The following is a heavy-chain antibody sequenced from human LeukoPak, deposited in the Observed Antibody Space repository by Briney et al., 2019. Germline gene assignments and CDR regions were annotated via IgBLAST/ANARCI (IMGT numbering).Heavy chain of an antibody. D-gene: IGHD3-3*01. CDR3: ANAPRRDFWSGYEPLDYYYYYMDV. J-gene: IGHJ6*03. CDR1: GLTFSSYA. CDR2: ISGSGGST. Sequence: GGSLRLSCAASGLTFSSYAMSWVRKAPGKGLEWVSAISGSGGSTYYADSVKGRFTISRDNSKNTLYLQMNSLRAEDTAVYYCANAPRRDFWSGYEPLDYYYYYMDVWGKGTTVTVSS. V-gene: IGHV3-23*01.